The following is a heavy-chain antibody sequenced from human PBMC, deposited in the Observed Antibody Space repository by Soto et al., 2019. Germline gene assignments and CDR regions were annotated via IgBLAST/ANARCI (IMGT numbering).Heavy chain of an antibody. Sequence: ASVKVSCKASGYTFTSYDINWVRQATGQGLEWMGWMNPNSGNTGYAQKFQGRVTMTRNTSISTAYMELSSLRSEDTAVYYCARGVWFGELHYYYYYGMDVWGQGTTVTAP. V-gene: IGHV1-8*01. CDR3: ARGVWFGELHYYYYYGMDV. J-gene: IGHJ6*02. CDR2: MNPNSGNT. D-gene: IGHD3-10*01. CDR1: GYTFTSYD.